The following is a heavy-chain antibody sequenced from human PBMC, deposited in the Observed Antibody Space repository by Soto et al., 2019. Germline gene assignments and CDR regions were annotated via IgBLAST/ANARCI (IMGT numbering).Heavy chain of an antibody. J-gene: IGHJ4*02. V-gene: IGHV3-74*01. CDR3: ARRVAEPTGPYYFDS. CDR1: GFTFSTYW. CDR2: INSDGRST. D-gene: IGHD2-15*01. Sequence: GSLRLSCAASGFTFSTYWKHWVRQGAGKGLVWGSRINSDGRSTSYADSVKGRFTISRDNAKNTLYLQMNGLRAEDTAVYYCARRVAEPTGPYYFDSWGQGTLVTVPS.